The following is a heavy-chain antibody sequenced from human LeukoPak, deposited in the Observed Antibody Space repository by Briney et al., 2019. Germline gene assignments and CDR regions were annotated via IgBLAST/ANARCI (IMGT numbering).Heavy chain of an antibody. CDR3: AKVRSGSSPFDY. D-gene: IGHD6-19*01. CDR1: GFTFDDYA. J-gene: IGHJ4*02. V-gene: IGHV3-9*01. CDR2: ISWNSGSI. Sequence: GRSLRLSCAASGFTFDDYAMHWVRHAPGKGLEWVSGISWNSGSIGYADSVKGRFTISRDNAKNSLYLQMNSLRAEDTALYYCAKVRSGSSPFDYWGQGTLVTVSS.